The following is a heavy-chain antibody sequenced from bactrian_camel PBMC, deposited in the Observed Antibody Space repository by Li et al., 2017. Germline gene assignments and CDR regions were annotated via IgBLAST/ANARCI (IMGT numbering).Heavy chain of an antibody. Sequence: HVQLVESGGGSVRPGESLRLSCTASGVTDDQACMAWFRQAPGKGRQGVASISINGRNYADSVEGRFTITRDKARDLVYLQMNGLQPEDTGMYYCAAGPYEGGYGRPLDLLPTGFRGQGTQVTVS. D-gene: IGHD1*01. CDR1: GVTDDQAC. CDR2: ISINGR. V-gene: IGHV3S61*01. J-gene: IGHJ6*01. CDR3: AAGPYEGGYGRPLDLLPTGF.